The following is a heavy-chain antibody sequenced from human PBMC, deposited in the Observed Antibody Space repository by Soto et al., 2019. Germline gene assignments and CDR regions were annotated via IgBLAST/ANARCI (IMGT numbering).Heavy chain of an antibody. D-gene: IGHD3-3*02. J-gene: IGHJ4*02. CDR1: GFTFIDYG. Sequence: GGSLRLSCAASGFTFIDYGMNWVRQAPGEGLEWVSYISGISTTIYYADSVKGRFTISRDNAKNSLYLQMSSLRDEDTAVYYCARDRSSISDYWGQGTLVTVSS. CDR3: ARDRSSISDY. CDR2: ISGISTTI. V-gene: IGHV3-48*02.